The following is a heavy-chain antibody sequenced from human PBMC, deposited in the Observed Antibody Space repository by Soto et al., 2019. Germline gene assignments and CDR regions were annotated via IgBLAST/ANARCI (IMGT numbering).Heavy chain of an antibody. J-gene: IGHJ6*02. CDR2: IYPGDSDT. CDR1: GYSFTSYW. CDR3: ARNHCSGGSCYYYYGMDV. D-gene: IGHD2-15*01. Sequence: GESLKISCKGSGYSFTSYWIGWVRQMPGKGLEWMGIIYPGDSDTRYSPSFQGQVTISADKSISTAYLQWSSLKASDTAMYYCARNHCSGGSCYYYYGMDVWGQGTTVTVSS. V-gene: IGHV5-51*01.